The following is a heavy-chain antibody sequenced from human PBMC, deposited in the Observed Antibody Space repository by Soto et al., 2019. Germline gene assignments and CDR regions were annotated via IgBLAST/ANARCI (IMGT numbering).Heavy chain of an antibody. CDR2: IYYSGST. D-gene: IGHD3-22*01. V-gene: IGHV4-59*08. CDR1: GGSLRSYY. J-gene: IGHJ5*02. CDR3: ARHPYYYDSRYWFDP. Sequence: SETLSLTCIVSGGSLRSYYWIWIRQPPGKGLEWIGYIYYSGSTNYNPSLKSRVTISVDTSKNQFSLKLSSVTAADTAVYYCARHPYYYDSRYWFDPWGQGTLVTVSS.